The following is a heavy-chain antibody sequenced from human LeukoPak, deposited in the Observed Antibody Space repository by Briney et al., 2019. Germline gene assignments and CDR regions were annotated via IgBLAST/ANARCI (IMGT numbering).Heavy chain of an antibody. Sequence: AGSLRLSCAASGFTFSSYSMNWVRQAPGKGLEWVSSISSSSSYIYYADSVKGRFTISRDNAKNLLYMQIYVLSAEDTAVYYCASLEDSSGWFHNFDYWGQGTLVTVSS. V-gene: IGHV3-21*01. D-gene: IGHD6-19*01. CDR1: GFTFSSYS. J-gene: IGHJ4*02. CDR2: ISSSSSYI. CDR3: ASLEDSSGWFHNFDY.